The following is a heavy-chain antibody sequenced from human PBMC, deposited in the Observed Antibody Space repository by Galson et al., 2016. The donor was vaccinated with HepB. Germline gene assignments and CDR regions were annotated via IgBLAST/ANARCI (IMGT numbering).Heavy chain of an antibody. V-gene: IGHV4-31*03. J-gene: IGHJ4*02. CDR1: GGSISSDGYY. CDR2: IYYSGSS. Sequence: LSLTCTVSGGSISSDGYYWSWIRQHPGKGLEWIGYIYYSGSSYHNPSLKSRVTISVDTSKNQFSLKLSSVTAADTAVYYCARDQFDYFDYWGQGTLVTVSS. D-gene: IGHD5-24*01. CDR3: ARDQFDYFDY.